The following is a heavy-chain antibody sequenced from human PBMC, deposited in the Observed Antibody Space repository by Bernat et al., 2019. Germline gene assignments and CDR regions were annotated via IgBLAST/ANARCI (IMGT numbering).Heavy chain of an antibody. CDR3: ARGVRHQLLRRSNGFDP. D-gene: IGHD2-2*01. CDR1: GFTFSSYS. V-gene: IGHV3-21*01. CDR2: ISSSSSYI. J-gene: IGHJ5*02. Sequence: EVQLVESGGGLVKPGGSLRLSCAASGFTFSSYSMNWVRQAPGKGLEWVSSISSSSSYIYYADSVKGRFTSSRDNAKNSLYLQMNSLRAEDTAVYYGARGVRHQLLRRSNGFDPWGQGTLVTVAS.